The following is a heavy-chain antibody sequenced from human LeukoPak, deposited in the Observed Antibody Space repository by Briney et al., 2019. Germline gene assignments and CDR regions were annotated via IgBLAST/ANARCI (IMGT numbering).Heavy chain of an antibody. Sequence: KPGGSLRLSCAASGFTFSSYSMNWVRQAPGKGLEWVSSISSSSSYIYYADSVKGRFTISRDNAKNSLYLQMNSLRAEDTAVYYCARDKYCSSTSCHTPKYFDYWGQGTLVTVSS. J-gene: IGHJ4*02. D-gene: IGHD2-2*01. CDR1: GFTFSSYS. CDR3: ARDKYCSSTSCHTPKYFDY. CDR2: ISSSSSYI. V-gene: IGHV3-21*01.